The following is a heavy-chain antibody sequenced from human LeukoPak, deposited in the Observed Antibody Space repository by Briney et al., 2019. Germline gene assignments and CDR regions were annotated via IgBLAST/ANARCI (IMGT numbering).Heavy chain of an antibody. V-gene: IGHV3-23*01. D-gene: IGHD2-8*01. J-gene: IGHJ6*02. Sequence: GGSLRLSCAASGFTFSSYSMNWVRQAPGKGLEWVSVISGSSLSAYYADSVKSRFTISRDNSKNTLYLQMNSLRVEDTAVYYCAKDPCTDGVCYTSSYYGMDVWGLGTTVTVSS. CDR3: AKDPCTDGVCYTSSYYGMDV. CDR1: GFTFSSYS. CDR2: ISGSSLSA.